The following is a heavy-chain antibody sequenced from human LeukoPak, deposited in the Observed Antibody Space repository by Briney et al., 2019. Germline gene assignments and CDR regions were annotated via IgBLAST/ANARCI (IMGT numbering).Heavy chain of an antibody. V-gene: IGHV3-21*01. CDR1: GFTFSSYS. J-gene: IGHJ4*02. CDR3: ARATRRGSSGSNADY. CDR2: ISSSSYI. Sequence: PGGSLRLSCAASGFTFSSYSMNWVRQAPGKGLEWVSSISSSSYIYYADSVKGRFTISRDNAKNSLYLQMNSLRAEDTAVYYCARATRRGSSGSNADYWGQGTLVTVSS. D-gene: IGHD6-19*01.